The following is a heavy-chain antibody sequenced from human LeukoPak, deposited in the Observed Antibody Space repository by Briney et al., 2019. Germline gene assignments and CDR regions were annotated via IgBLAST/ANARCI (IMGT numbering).Heavy chain of an antibody. CDR3: ARRRIFGVVIIDGFDY. V-gene: IGHV4-34*01. Sequence: SETLSLTCAVYGGSFSGYYWSWIRQPPGKGLEWIGEINHSGSTNYNPSLKSRVTISVDTSKNQFSLKLSSVTAADTAVYYCARRRIFGVVIIDGFDYWGQGTLVTVSS. CDR2: INHSGST. J-gene: IGHJ4*02. D-gene: IGHD3-3*01. CDR1: GGSFSGYY.